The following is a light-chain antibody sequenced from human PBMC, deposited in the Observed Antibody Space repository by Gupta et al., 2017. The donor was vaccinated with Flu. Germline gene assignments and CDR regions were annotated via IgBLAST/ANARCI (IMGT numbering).Light chain of an antibody. Sequence: QSVLTQPPSVSGPPGQRVTISFSGSSSNIGNNAVNWFQQLPGLAPKLLISSSSQRASGVPDRFSASKSGTSASLAISGLQSEDEADYYCASWDDNLIGRVFGGGTKLTVL. J-gene: IGLJ3*02. CDR3: ASWDDNLIGRV. V-gene: IGLV1-44*01. CDR2: SSS. CDR1: SSNIGNNA.